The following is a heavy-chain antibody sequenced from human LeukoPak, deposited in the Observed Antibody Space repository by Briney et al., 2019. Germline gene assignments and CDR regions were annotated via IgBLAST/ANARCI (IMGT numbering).Heavy chain of an antibody. Sequence: GESLRLSCSASGFTFSSYSMNWVPQAPGKGLECISHISSSGSTIYYADSVKGRFTISRDNTKNSLYLQVNSLRAEDTGVYYCARDRYYGYDGFDYWGQGMLVTVSS. J-gene: IGHJ4*02. CDR2: ISSSGSTI. V-gene: IGHV3-48*04. CDR3: ARDRYYGYDGFDY. CDR1: GFTFSSYS. D-gene: IGHD5-12*01.